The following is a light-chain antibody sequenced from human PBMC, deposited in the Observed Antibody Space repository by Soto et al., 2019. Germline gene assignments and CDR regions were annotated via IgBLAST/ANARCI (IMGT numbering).Light chain of an antibody. J-gene: IGLJ7*01. CDR1: SSDVGGYNL. CDR3: CSYAGSYTWV. Sequence: QSALTQPHSVSGSPGQSVTISCTGTSSDVGGYNLVSWYQQHPGKAPKLMIYDVSKRPSGVPDRFSGSKSGNTASLTISGLQAEDEADYYCCSYAGSYTWVFGGGTQLTVL. CDR2: DVS. V-gene: IGLV2-11*01.